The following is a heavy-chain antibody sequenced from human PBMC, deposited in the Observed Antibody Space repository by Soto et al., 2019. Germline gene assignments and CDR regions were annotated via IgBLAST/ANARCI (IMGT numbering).Heavy chain of an antibody. CDR2: IYYNGGT. CDR3: AREEGH. CDR1: GGSISSSSYH. Sequence: QLQLQESGPGLVKPSETLSLTCTVSGGSISSSSYHWRWIRQPPGKGLEWIGSIYYNGGTYYNPSLKGRVPISVDTSKNHFSLRLSSGTAADTAVYYCAREEGHWGQGTLVTVSS. J-gene: IGHJ1*01. V-gene: IGHV4-39*02.